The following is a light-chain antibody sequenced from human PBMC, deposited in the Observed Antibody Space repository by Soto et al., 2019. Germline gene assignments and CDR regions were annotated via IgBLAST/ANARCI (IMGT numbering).Light chain of an antibody. J-gene: IGLJ2*01. Sequence: QSALTQPASVSGSPGQSITISCTGTSSDVGGYNYVSWYQQHPGKAPKLMIYDVSNRPSGVSNRFSGSKYGNTASLTISGLQAEDEADYYCSSYTSSSTTVVFGGGTKLTV. CDR1: SSDVGGYNY. V-gene: IGLV2-14*01. CDR3: SSYTSSSTTVV. CDR2: DVS.